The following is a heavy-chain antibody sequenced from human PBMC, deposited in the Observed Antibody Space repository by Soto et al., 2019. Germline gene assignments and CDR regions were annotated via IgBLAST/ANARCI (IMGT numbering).Heavy chain of an antibody. CDR2: ISVSAGSGAST. Sequence: EVQLLESGGGLVQPGGSLRLSCAASGFTFSNYVMSWVRQAPGKGLEWVSSISVSAGSGASTYYADSVKGRFTISRDNSKNTLYLQMNSLRAEDTAIFYCAFPGIAAAGKTGFDYWGQGTLVTVSS. CDR3: AFPGIAAAGKTGFDY. J-gene: IGHJ4*02. D-gene: IGHD6-13*01. CDR1: GFTFSNYV. V-gene: IGHV3-23*01.